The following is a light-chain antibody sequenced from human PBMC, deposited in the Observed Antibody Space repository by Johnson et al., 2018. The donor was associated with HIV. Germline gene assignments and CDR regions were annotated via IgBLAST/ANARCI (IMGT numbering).Light chain of an antibody. CDR1: SSNIGNNY. J-gene: IGLJ1*01. CDR3: GTWDTSLSAYV. V-gene: IGLV1-51*01. Sequence: QSMLTQPPSVSAAAGQKVTISCSGSSSNIGNNYVSWYQQFPGTVPKLFIYDNNQRPSGIPDRFSGSKSGTSATLGITGLQTGDVADYYCGTWDTSLSAYVFGTGTKVTVL. CDR2: DNN.